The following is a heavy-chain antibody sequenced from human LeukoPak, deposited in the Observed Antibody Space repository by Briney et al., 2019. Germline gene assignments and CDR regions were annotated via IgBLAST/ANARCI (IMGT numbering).Heavy chain of an antibody. V-gene: IGHV3-74*01. CDR2: INSDGSST. Sequence: GGSLRLSCAASGFTFSSYWMHWVRQAPGKGLVWVSRINSDGSSTSYADSVKGRFTISRDNAKNTLYLQMNSLRAEDTAVYYCARAKGSTGGNYFDYWGQGTLVTVSS. CDR3: ARAKGSTGGNYFDY. J-gene: IGHJ4*02. CDR1: GFTFSSYW.